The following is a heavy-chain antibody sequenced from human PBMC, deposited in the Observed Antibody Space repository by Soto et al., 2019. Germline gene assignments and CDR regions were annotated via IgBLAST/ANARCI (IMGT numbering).Heavy chain of an antibody. CDR2: ISGSGDTI. Sequence: EVQVLESGGGLVQPGGSLRLSCVASGFTFSDFAMSWVRRAPGKGLEWVSSISGSGDTIYYTDSVKGRFTISRDNSNNTLYLQMHSLRADDTAEYFCAKLRGDGWHFHYWGQGTLVAVSS. CDR1: GFTFSDFA. D-gene: IGHD6-19*01. V-gene: IGHV3-23*01. J-gene: IGHJ4*02. CDR3: AKLRGDGWHFHY.